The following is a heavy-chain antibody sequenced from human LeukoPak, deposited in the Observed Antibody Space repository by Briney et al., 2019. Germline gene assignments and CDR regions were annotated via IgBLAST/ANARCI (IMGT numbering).Heavy chain of an antibody. CDR3: ASSFYGDYVAFDI. CDR2: MNPNSGNT. D-gene: IGHD4-17*01. Sequence: ASVKVSCKASGYTFTSYDINWVRQATGQGLEWMGWMNPNSGNTGYAQKFQGRVTMTRNTSISTAYMEMSSLRSEDTAVYYCASSFYGDYVAFDIWGQGTMVTVSS. CDR1: GYTFTSYD. V-gene: IGHV1-8*01. J-gene: IGHJ3*02.